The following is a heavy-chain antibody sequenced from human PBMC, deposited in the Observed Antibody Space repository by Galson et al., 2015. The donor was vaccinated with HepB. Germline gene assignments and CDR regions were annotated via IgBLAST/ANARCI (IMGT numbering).Heavy chain of an antibody. Sequence: LRLSCAASGFTFSDYYMSWMRQAPGRGLEWLSYISHSGTTVYHADSLKGRFSISRDNAKNSLYLQMNSLRAEDTAVYYCARGLGGYWGQGTLVTVSS. J-gene: IGHJ4*02. CDR2: ISHSGTTV. V-gene: IGHV3-11*01. CDR3: ARGLGGY. CDR1: GFTFSDYY. D-gene: IGHD2-15*01.